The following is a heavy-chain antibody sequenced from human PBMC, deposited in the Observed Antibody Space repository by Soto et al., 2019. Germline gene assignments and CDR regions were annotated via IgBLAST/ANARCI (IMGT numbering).Heavy chain of an antibody. D-gene: IGHD5-18*01. CDR1: GFTFSSYG. V-gene: IGHV3-30*18. CDR2: ISYDGSNK. Sequence: ESGGGVVQPGRSLRLSCAASGFTFSSYGMHWVRQAPGKGLEWVAVISYDGSNKYYADSVKGRFTISRDNSKNTLYLQMNSLRAEDTAVYYCAKDLQVDTAMPSDYWGQGTLVTVSS. CDR3: AKDLQVDTAMPSDY. J-gene: IGHJ4*02.